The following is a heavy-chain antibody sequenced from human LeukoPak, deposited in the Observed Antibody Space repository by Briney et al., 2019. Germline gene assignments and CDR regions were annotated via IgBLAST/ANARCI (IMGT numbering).Heavy chain of an antibody. J-gene: IGHJ4*02. CDR3: AGGLVVVPAVLPYYFDY. V-gene: IGHV3-23*01. Sequence: GGSLRLSCAASGFTFSSYAMSWVRQAPGKGLEWVSAISGSGGSTYYADSVKGRFTISRDNSKNTLYLQMNSLRAEDTAVYYCAGGLVVVPAVLPYYFDYWGQGTLVTVSS. D-gene: IGHD2-2*02. CDR2: ISGSGGST. CDR1: GFTFSSYA.